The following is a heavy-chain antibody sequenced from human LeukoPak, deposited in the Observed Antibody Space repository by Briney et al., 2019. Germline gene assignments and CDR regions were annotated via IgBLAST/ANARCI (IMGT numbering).Heavy chain of an antibody. D-gene: IGHD3-22*01. Sequence: SETLSLTCTVSGGSVSSGSYYWSWIRQPPGKGLEWIRYIDYSGSTNYNPSLKSRVTMSVDTSKNQFSLKLSSVTAADTAVYYCAREKYYYDSSGYYYGDAFDIWGQGTMVTVSS. J-gene: IGHJ3*02. V-gene: IGHV4-61*01. CDR1: GGSVSSGSYY. CDR2: IDYSGST. CDR3: AREKYYYDSSGYYYGDAFDI.